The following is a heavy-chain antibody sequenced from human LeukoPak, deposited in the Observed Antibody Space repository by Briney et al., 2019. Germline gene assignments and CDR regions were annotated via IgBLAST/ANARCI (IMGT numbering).Heavy chain of an antibody. D-gene: IGHD1-14*01. J-gene: IGHJ3*01. Sequence: GGSLRLSCVVSGFSFSSYAMAWVRQASGKGLEWVSSISAGGRTYYADSGKGRFTISRDNSKETVFLQMNSLRAEDTAHYYCAKGKVNHDGAFDFWGQGTTVTVSS. CDR3: AKGKVNHDGAFDF. CDR2: ISAGGRT. CDR1: GFSFSSYA. V-gene: IGHV3-23*01.